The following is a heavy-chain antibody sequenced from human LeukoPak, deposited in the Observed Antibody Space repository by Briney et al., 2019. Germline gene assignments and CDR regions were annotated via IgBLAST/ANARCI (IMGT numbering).Heavy chain of an antibody. CDR2: SKSKTDGGTT. Sequence: GGSLRLSCASSGFTFSNARLSSVRQARCKGLEWVGRSKSKTDGGTTDYAAPVKGRFTISRDDSKNTLYLQMNSLKTEDTAVYYCTTGIAVAGWGQGTLVTVSS. CDR1: GFTFSNAR. D-gene: IGHD6-19*01. J-gene: IGHJ4*02. CDR3: TTGIAVAG. V-gene: IGHV3-15*01.